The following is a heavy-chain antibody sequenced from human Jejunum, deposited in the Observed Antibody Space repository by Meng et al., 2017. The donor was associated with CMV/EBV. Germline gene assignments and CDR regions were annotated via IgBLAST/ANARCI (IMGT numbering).Heavy chain of an antibody. CDR3: AKGSYF. Sequence: LKISCATSGFDFSNTGMHWVRQAPGKGLVWVAFIRYDGTEIKYAESVKGRFTISRDNSKRTLFLQMNSLRVEDSAVYYCAKGSYFWGQGTTVTVSS. V-gene: IGHV3-30*02. CDR2: IRYDGTEI. D-gene: IGHD2-21*01. J-gene: IGHJ6*02. CDR1: GFDFSNTG.